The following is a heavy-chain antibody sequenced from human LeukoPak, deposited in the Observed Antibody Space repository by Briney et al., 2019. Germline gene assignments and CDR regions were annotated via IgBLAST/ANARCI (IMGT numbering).Heavy chain of an antibody. Sequence: GGSLRLSCAASGFTFSSYAMSWVRQAPGKGLEWVSAISGSGGSTYEADSVKGRFTISRDNSKNTLYLQMNSLRAEDTAVYYCAKGGDDYYYDSSGYYLDYWGQGTLVTVSS. CDR1: GFTFSSYA. V-gene: IGHV3-23*01. CDR3: AKGGDDYYYDSSGYYLDY. CDR2: ISGSGGST. J-gene: IGHJ4*02. D-gene: IGHD3-22*01.